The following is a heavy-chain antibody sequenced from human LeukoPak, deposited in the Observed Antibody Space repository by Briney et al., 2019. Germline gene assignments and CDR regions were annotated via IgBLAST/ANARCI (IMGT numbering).Heavy chain of an antibody. V-gene: IGHV1-46*01. CDR2: INPSGGST. Sequence: GASVKVSCKASGYTFTSYYMHWVRQAPGQGLEWMGIINPSGGSTSYAQKFQGRVTMTRDMSTSTVYMELSSLRSEDTAVYYCARARNPSVTPYYFDYWGQGTLVTVSS. J-gene: IGHJ4*02. D-gene: IGHD1-14*01. CDR3: ARARNPSVTPYYFDY. CDR1: GYTFTSYY.